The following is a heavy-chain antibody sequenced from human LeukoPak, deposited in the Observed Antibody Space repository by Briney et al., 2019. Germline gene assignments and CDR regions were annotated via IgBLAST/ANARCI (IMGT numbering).Heavy chain of an antibody. V-gene: IGHV1-2*02. D-gene: IGHD4-17*01. J-gene: IGHJ5*02. CDR1: GYTFTGYY. CDR3: ARADYVANNWFDP. Sequence: GASVKVSCKASGYTFTGYYMHWVRQAPGQGLEWMGWINPNSGGTNYAQKFQGRVTMTRDTSISTAYMELSRLRSDDTAVYYCARADYVANNWFDPWGQGTLVTVSP. CDR2: INPNSGGT.